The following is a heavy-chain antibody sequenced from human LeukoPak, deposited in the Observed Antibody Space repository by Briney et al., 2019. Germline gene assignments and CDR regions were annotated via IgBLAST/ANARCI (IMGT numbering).Heavy chain of an antibody. Sequence: SETLSLTCTVSGGSISSYYWSWIRPPPGKGLEWIGYIYYSGSTNYDPSLKSRVTISVDTSKNQFSLKLSSVTAADTAVYYCAREGGGNPDYWGQGTLVTVSS. CDR1: GGSISSYY. V-gene: IGHV4-59*01. CDR3: AREGGGNPDY. CDR2: IYYSGST. D-gene: IGHD3-16*01. J-gene: IGHJ4*02.